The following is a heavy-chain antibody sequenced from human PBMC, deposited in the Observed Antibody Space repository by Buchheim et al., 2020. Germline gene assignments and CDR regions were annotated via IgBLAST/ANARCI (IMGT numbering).Heavy chain of an antibody. CDR1: GYTFTSYY. Sequence: QVQLVQSGAEVKKPGASVKVSCKASGYTFTSYYMHWVRQAPGQGLEWMGIINPSGGSTSYAQTFQGRVTMTSDTSTSTVYMELSSLRSEDTAVYYCARDGRTMVRGVIYWFDPWGQGTL. J-gene: IGHJ5*02. CDR2: INPSGGST. D-gene: IGHD3-10*01. CDR3: ARDGRTMVRGVIYWFDP. V-gene: IGHV1-46*01.